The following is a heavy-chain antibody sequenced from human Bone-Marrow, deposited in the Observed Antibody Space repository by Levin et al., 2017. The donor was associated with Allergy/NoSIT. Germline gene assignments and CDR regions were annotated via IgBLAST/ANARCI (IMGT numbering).Heavy chain of an antibody. CDR2: INYSGSP. CDR1: GDSISSTSDY. V-gene: IGHV4-39*01. J-gene: IGHJ4*02. D-gene: IGHD3-9*01. Sequence: SQTLSLTCTVSGDSISSTSDYWGWIRQPPGKGLEWIGSINYSGSPFYNPSLKSRVTISVDTSKNQFSLKLNSVTAADSAVYYCTRGGSFDWLLNYWGQGTLVTVSS. CDR3: TRGGSFDWLLNY.